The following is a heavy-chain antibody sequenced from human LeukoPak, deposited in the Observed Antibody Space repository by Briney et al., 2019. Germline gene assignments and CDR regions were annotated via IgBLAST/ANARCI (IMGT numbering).Heavy chain of an antibody. Sequence: GGSLSLPCPSPVFLLSILSATGFRQAPGKGLEWVAIIKQDGSQKYYVDSVKGRFTISRDNARNSLYLQMNSLRAEDTAVEWAVASTTYCGQGALVTVSS. CDR2: IKQDGSQK. CDR3: VASTTY. J-gene: IGHJ4*02. D-gene: IGHD6-19*01. V-gene: IGHV3-7*02. CDR1: VFLLSILS.